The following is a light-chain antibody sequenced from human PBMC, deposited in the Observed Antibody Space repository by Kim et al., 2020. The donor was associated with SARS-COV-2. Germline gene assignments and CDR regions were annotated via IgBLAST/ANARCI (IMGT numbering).Light chain of an antibody. CDR1: QGISSY. CDR3: QHYYSYLYT. V-gene: IGKV1-8*01. CDR2: AAS. Sequence: SASTGDRVTITCRARQGISSYLAWYQQKPGKAPKLLIYAASTLQSGVPSRFSGSGSGTDFTLTISCLQSEDFATYYCQHYYSYLYTFGQGTKLEI. J-gene: IGKJ2*01.